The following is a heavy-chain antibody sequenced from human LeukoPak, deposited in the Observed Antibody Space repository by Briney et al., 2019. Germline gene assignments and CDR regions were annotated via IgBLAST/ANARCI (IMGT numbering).Heavy chain of an antibody. J-gene: IGHJ4*02. CDR3: ARGRGLTLSYHYFDY. CDR1: GFTFSPLG. D-gene: IGHD3-10*01. CDR2: ISSGSSTT. Sequence: GSLRLSCAASGFTFSPLGMNWVRQAPGTGLEWVSYISSGSSTTYYADSVKGRFTISRDSAKNSLYLQMNSLRDEDTAVYYCARGRGLTLSYHYFDYWGQGTLVTVSS. V-gene: IGHV3-48*02.